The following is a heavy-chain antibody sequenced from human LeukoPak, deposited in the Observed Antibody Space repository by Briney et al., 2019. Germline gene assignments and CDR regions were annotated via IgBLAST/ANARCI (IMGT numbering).Heavy chain of an antibody. V-gene: IGHV1-2*02. Sequence: ASVKVSCKASGYTFTAYYMHWVRQAPGQGLEWMGWINPDSGDTNYEQKFQGRVTMTRDTSISTAYMELSRLRSDDTAVYYCAGTPNGSGSYYKSAYWGKGTLVTVSS. CDR1: GYTFTAYY. J-gene: IGHJ4*02. D-gene: IGHD3-10*01. CDR2: INPDSGDT. CDR3: AGTPNGSGSYYKSAY.